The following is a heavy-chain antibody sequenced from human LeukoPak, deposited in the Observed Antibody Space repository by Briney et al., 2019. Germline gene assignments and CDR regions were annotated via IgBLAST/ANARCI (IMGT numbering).Heavy chain of an antibody. Sequence: SETLSLTCAVYGGSFSGYYWSWIRQPPGEGLEWIGEINHSGSTNYNPSLKSRVTISVDTSKNQFSLKLSSVTAADTAVYYYARGGGYSSGWYRGYYYMDVWGKGTTVTVSS. CDR1: GGSFSGYY. CDR2: INHSGST. D-gene: IGHD6-19*01. V-gene: IGHV4-34*01. CDR3: ARGGGYSSGWYRGYYYMDV. J-gene: IGHJ6*03.